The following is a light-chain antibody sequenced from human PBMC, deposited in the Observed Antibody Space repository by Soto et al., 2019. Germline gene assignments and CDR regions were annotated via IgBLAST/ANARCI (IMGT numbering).Light chain of an antibody. CDR1: QSVSSY. V-gene: IGKV3-11*01. CDR2: DAS. CDR3: QQRGNWPLT. J-gene: IGKJ4*01. Sequence: EIVLTQSPATLSLSPGERATLSCRASQSVSSYLAWYQQKPGQAPRLLIYDASNRATGIPARFSGSGSGTDFPLPISSLEPEDFAVYYCQQRGNWPLTFGGGTKVEIK.